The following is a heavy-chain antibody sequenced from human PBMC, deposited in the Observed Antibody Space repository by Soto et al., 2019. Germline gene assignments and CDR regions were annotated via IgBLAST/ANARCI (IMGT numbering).Heavy chain of an antibody. CDR1: GYTFTGYY. V-gene: IGHV1-2*02. D-gene: IGHD6-19*01. Sequence: GASVKVSCKASGYTFTGYYMHWVRQAPGQGLEWMGWINPNSGGTNYAQKFQGRVTMTRDTSISTAYMELSRLRSDDTAVYYCATGYSSAWYYFDYWGQGXLVTVSS. J-gene: IGHJ4*02. CDR3: ATGYSSAWYYFDY. CDR2: INPNSGGT.